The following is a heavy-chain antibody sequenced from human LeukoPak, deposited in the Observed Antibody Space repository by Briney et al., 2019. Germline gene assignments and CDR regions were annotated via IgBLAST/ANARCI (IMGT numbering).Heavy chain of an antibody. J-gene: IGHJ4*02. CDR2: INHSGST. CDR3: ARAMGYSYGSVHDY. CDR1: GGSFSGYY. V-gene: IGHV4-34*01. Sequence: KPSETLSLTCAVYGGSFSGYYWSWIRQPPGKGLEWIGEINHSGSTNYNPSLKSRVTISVDTSKNRFSLKLSSVTAADTAVYYCARAMGYSYGSVHDYWGQGTLVTVSS. D-gene: IGHD5-18*01.